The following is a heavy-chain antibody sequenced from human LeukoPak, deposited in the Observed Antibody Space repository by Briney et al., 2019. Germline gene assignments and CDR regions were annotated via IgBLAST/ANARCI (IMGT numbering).Heavy chain of an antibody. J-gene: IGHJ5*02. CDR3: AKDLSWNTADR. D-gene: IGHD5-18*01. CDR1: GLSFGSYW. V-gene: IGHV3-7*01. Sequence: PGGSLRLSCVASGLSFGSYWMDWVRQAPGKGLEWVANIRKDGGDIHYVHSVKGRCTISRDNAKELLLLQMNGLRADDTAVYYCAKDLSWNTADRWGQGILVTVSS. CDR2: IRKDGGDI.